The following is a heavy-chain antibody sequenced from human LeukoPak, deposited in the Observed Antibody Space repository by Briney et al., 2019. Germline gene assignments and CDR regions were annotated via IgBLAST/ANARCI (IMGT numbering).Heavy chain of an antibody. CDR1: GFTFSNYS. CDR2: INGDSSTR. Sequence: GSLRLSCAASGFTFSNYSVNWVRQAPGKGLEWVSYINGDSSTRTYADSVKGRFTISRDNAKDSLYLQMNSLRAEDTAVYYCARDVDFAFDYWGQGALVTVSS. D-gene: IGHD3-9*01. J-gene: IGHJ4*02. V-gene: IGHV3-48*04. CDR3: ARDVDFAFDY.